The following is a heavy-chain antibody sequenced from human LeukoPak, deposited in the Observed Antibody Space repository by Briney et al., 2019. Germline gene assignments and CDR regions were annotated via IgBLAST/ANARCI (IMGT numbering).Heavy chain of an antibody. D-gene: IGHD3-10*01. CDR2: INHSGST. Sequence: KASETLSLTCAVYGGSFSGYYWSWIRQPPGKGLEWIGEINHSGSTNYNPSLKSRVTISVDTSKNQFSLKLSSVTAADTAVYYCARGRVTMVRGVYYYYYMDVWGKGTTVTVSS. CDR1: GGSFSGYY. V-gene: IGHV4-34*01. J-gene: IGHJ6*03. CDR3: ARGRVTMVRGVYYYYYMDV.